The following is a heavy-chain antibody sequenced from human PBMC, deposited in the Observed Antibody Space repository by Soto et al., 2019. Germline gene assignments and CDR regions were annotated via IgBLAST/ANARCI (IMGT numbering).Heavy chain of an antibody. J-gene: IGHJ6*02. D-gene: IGHD3-16*01. CDR3: ARDMMMDWYYYYGMDV. V-gene: IGHV3-30-3*01. Sequence: GGSLRLSCAASGFTFSSYAMHWVRQAPGKGLEWVAVISYDGSNKYYADSVKGRFTISRDNSKNMLYLQMNSLRAEDTAVYYCARDMMMDWYYYYGMDVWGQGTTVTVSS. CDR2: ISYDGSNK. CDR1: GFTFSSYA.